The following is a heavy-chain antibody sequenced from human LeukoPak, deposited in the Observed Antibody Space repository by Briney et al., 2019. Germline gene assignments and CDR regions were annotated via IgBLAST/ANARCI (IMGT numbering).Heavy chain of an antibody. CDR2: INPNSGGT. V-gene: IGHV1-2*02. CDR1: GYTFTGYY. J-gene: IGHJ4*02. D-gene: IGHD3-22*01. CDR3: ARVVRYYDSSGYYLRPASLFDY. Sequence: VASVKVSCKASGYTFTGYYMHWVRQAPGQGLEWMGWINPNSGGTNYAQKFQGRVTMTRDTSISTAYMELSRLRSDDTAVYYCARVVRYYDSSGYYLRPASLFDYWGQGTLVTVSS.